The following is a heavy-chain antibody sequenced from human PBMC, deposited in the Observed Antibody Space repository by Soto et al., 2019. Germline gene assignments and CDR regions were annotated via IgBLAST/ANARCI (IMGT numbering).Heavy chain of an antibody. D-gene: IGHD6-13*01. CDR3: AREGWDIAAAGTSLVFDY. CDR1: GFTFSSYA. CDR2: ISYDGSNK. J-gene: IGHJ4*02. V-gene: IGHV3-30-3*01. Sequence: QVQLVESGGGVVQPGRSLRLSCAASGFTFSSYAMHWVRQAPGKGLEWVAVISYDGSNKYYADSVKGRFTISRDNSKNKLYLQMNSLRAEDTAVYYCAREGWDIAAAGTSLVFDYWRQGTLVTVSS.